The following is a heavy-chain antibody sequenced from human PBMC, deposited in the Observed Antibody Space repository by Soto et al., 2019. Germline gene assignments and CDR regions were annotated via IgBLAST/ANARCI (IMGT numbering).Heavy chain of an antibody. CDR2: INPNGGST. Sequence: QVQLVQSGAEVKKPGASVKVSSKASGYIFTNYYIHWVRQAPGQGLEWMGIINPNGGSTNSAQKFQSRITLTRDTYTSTVYMDLSSVRSEDTAVYYCARGLYSGDYWGQGTLVTVSS. J-gene: IGHJ4*02. V-gene: IGHV1-46*01. CDR1: GYIFTNYY. CDR3: ARGLYSGDY. D-gene: IGHD3-10*01.